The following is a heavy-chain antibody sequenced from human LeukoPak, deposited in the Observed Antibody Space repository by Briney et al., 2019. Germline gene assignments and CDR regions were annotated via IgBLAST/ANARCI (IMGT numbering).Heavy chain of an antibody. CDR1: GFTFIRHG. D-gene: IGHD3-3*01. Sequence: GGSLRLSCAPSGFTFIRHGMHWVRQAPGKGLDRVAIISYDGSRKYYAHSVEGRFTNSRDNSKNTLYLQMDSLRAEDTAVYYCARDRAWNYFDYWGQGTLVTVSS. CDR3: ARDRAWNYFDY. CDR2: ISYDGSRK. J-gene: IGHJ4*02. V-gene: IGHV3-30*03.